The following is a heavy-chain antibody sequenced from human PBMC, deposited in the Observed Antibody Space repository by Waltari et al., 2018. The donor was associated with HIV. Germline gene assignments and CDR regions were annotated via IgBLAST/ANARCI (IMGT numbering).Heavy chain of an antibody. J-gene: IGHJ4*02. CDR1: GFTFSSYG. D-gene: IGHD3-10*01. V-gene: IGHV3-30*03. CDR3: ASTYGSGSYHFDY. CDR2: ISNDGSDK. Sequence: QVQLVESGGDVVQPGRSLRLSCAASGFTFSSYGLHWVRQAPGKGLEWMAFISNDGSDKYYADSVKGRFTISRDTSKNTLCLQMNNLRHEDTAAYYCASTYGSGSYHFDYWGQGTRVTVSS.